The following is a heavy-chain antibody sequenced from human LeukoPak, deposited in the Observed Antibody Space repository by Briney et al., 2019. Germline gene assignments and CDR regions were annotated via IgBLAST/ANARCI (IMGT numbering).Heavy chain of an antibody. CDR3: AKGGAYESYGSGSYVVY. CDR2: ISWNSGSI. J-gene: IGHJ4*02. D-gene: IGHD3-10*01. CDR1: GFTFDDYA. Sequence: GGSLRLSCAASGFTFDDYAMHWVRQAPGKGLEWVSGISWNSGSIGYADSVKGRFTISRDNAKNFLYLQMNSLRAEDTALYYCAKGGAYESYGSGSYVVYWGQGTLVTVSS. V-gene: IGHV3-9*01.